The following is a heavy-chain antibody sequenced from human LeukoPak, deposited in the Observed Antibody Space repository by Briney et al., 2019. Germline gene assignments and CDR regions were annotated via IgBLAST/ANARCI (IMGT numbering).Heavy chain of an antibody. J-gene: IGHJ6*02. CDR2: IYHSGST. V-gene: IGHV4-34*01. D-gene: IGHD1-26*01. Sequence: SETLSLTCAVYGGSFSGYYWSWIRQPPGKGLEWIGEIYHSGSTNYNPSLKSRVTISVDTSKNQFSLKLSSVTAADTAVYYCAGEPLPYYYYGMDVWGQGTTVTVSS. CDR3: AGEPLPYYYYGMDV. CDR1: GGSFSGYY.